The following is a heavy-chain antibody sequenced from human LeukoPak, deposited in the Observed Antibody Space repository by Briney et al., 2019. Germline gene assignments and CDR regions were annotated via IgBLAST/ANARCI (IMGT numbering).Heavy chain of an antibody. V-gene: IGHV1-8*01. CDR1: GYTFTSYD. CDR2: MNPNSGNT. D-gene: IGHD5-12*01. CDR3: ARDGDSGYDDEGFDY. Sequence: ASVKVSCKASGYTFTSYDINGVRQATGQGLEWMGWMNPNSGNTGYAQKFQARVTMTRNTSISTAYMKLSSLRSEDTAVYYCARDGDSGYDDEGFDYWGQGTLVTVSS. J-gene: IGHJ4*02.